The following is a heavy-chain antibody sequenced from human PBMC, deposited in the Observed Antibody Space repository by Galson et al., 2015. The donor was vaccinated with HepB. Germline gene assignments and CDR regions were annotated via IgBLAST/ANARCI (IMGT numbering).Heavy chain of an antibody. CDR1: GGSISSYY. CDR2: IYYSGST. CDR3: ARRHNYYGMDV. J-gene: IGHJ6*02. Sequence: TLSLTCTVSGGSISSYYWSWIRQPPGKGLEWIGYIYYSGSTNYNPSLKSRVTISVDTSKNQFSLKLSSVTAADTAVYYCARRHNYYGMDVWGQGTTVTVSS. V-gene: IGHV4-59*08.